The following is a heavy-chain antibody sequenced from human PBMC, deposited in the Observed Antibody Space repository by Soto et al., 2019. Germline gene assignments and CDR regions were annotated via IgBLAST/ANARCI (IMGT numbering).Heavy chain of an antibody. J-gene: IGHJ6*02. D-gene: IGHD1-26*01. CDR3: ARNGVGATTRANYYYYGMDV. V-gene: IGHV4-59*08. CDR1: GGSISSYY. CDR2: NYYSGST. Sequence: PSETLSLTCTVSGGSISSYYWSWIRQPPGKGLEWIGYNYYSGSTNYNPSLKSRVTISVDTSKNQFSLKLSSVTAADTAVYYCARNGVGATTRANYYYYGMDVWGQGTTVT.